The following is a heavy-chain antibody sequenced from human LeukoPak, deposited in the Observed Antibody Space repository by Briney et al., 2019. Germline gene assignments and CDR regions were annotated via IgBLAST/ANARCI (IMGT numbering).Heavy chain of an antibody. Sequence: GGSLRLSCAASGFTFSSYVMSWVHQAPGKGLEWVSAISGSGGSTYYADSVKGRFTISRDNSKNTLYLQMNSLRAEDTAVYYCAKSETGTGEFDPWGQGTLVTVSS. CDR2: ISGSGGST. CDR1: GFTFSSYV. CDR3: AKSETGTGEFDP. J-gene: IGHJ5*02. D-gene: IGHD1-1*01. V-gene: IGHV3-23*01.